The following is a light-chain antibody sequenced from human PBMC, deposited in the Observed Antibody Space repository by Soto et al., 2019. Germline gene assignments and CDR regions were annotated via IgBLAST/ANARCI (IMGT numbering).Light chain of an antibody. CDR2: AGS. CDR3: QQSSNTPAGLT. J-gene: IGKJ4*01. CDR1: QSISNY. V-gene: IGKV1-39*01. Sequence: DIQMTQSPVSLSASVGDRVTITCRASQSISNYLNWYQQRPGEAPKLLIYAGSTLHSGVPSRFSGSGSGTDFTLTISRLQPEDFATYFCQQSSNTPAGLTFGGGTKVEIK.